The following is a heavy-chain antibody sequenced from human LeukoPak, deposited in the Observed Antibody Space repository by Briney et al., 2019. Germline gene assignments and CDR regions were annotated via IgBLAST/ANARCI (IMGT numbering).Heavy chain of an antibody. Sequence: GGSLRLSCAASGFTFSSYWMHWVRQAPGKGLVWVSRIDSNGRTINYADSVKGRFTISRDNAKNSLYLQMNSLRVEDTAVYYCAKEGRSLQTYWGQGTLVTVSS. V-gene: IGHV3-74*01. CDR3: AKEGRSLQTY. CDR1: GFTFSSYW. J-gene: IGHJ4*02. CDR2: IDSNGRTI. D-gene: IGHD5-24*01.